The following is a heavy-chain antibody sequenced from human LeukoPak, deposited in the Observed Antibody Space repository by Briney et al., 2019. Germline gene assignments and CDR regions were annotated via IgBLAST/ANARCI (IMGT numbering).Heavy chain of an antibody. CDR2: ITGDGHNT. D-gene: IGHD5-12*01. V-gene: IGHV3-64*02. CDR3: ARVNRGYDY. J-gene: IGHJ4*02. CDR1: GSTFGSYS. Sequence: PGGSLRLSCAASGSTFGSYSMHWVRQAPGIGLEYVSAITGDGHNTFYADSVMGRFTISRDNSKNTLYLQMGSLRPEDMAVYYCARVNRGYDYWGQGVLVTVSS.